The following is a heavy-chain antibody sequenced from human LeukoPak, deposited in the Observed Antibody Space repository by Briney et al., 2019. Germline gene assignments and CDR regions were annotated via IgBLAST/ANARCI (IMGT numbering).Heavy chain of an antibody. CDR2: INAGNGNT. CDR1: GYTFTSYA. D-gene: IGHD3-3*01. J-gene: IGHJ6*02. CDR3: ARFDFWSGYYYGMDV. V-gene: IGHV1-3*01. Sequence: VASVKVSCKASGYTFTSYAMHWVRQAPGQRLEWMGWINAGNGNTKYSQKFQGRVTITRDTSASTAYMELSSLRSEDTAVYYCARFDFWSGYYYGMDVWGQGTTVTVSS.